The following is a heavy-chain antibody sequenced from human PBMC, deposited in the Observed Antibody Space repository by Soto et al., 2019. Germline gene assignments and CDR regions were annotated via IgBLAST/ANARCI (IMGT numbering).Heavy chain of an antibody. Sequence: QVQLVESGGGVVQPGRSLRLSCAASGFTFSSYGMHWVLQAPGKGLEWVAVISYDGSDKYYADSVKGRFTISRDNSKNTLNLQMNSLRADDTAVYYCAKALGELSPESYDHWGQGTLITVSS. CDR3: AKALGELSPESYDH. V-gene: IGHV3-30*18. D-gene: IGHD3-16*02. J-gene: IGHJ4*02. CDR2: ISYDGSDK. CDR1: GFTFSSYG.